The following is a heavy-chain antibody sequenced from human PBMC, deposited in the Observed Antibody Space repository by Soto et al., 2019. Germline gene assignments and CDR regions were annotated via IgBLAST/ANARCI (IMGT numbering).Heavy chain of an antibody. CDR2: IKRDGSEK. CDR3: AADRDSSGYYPYAFDI. J-gene: IGHJ3*02. D-gene: IGHD3-22*01. Sequence: GSLRLSCAASGFTFSSYWMSWVRQAPGRGLEWVANIKRDGSEKFCVDSVKGRFTISRDNAKNSLYLQMSSLRVEDTAVYYCAADRDSSGYYPYAFDIWGQGTMVTVSS. V-gene: IGHV3-7*03. CDR1: GFTFSSYW.